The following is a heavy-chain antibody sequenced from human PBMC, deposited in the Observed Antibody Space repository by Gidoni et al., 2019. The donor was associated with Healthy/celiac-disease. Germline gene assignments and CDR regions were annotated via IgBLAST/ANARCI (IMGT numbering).Heavy chain of an antibody. D-gene: IGHD1-26*01. J-gene: IGHJ4*02. Sequence: QVQLVQSGAVAKKPGASVKVSCTTSGYTSTSYYMHWARQAPGQRLEWMEIINPSGGSTSYAQKFQGRVTMTRDTSTSTVYMELSSLRSEDTAVYYCARALGMGATLWGQGTLVTVSS. CDR1: GYTSTSYY. V-gene: IGHV1-46*01. CDR2: INPSGGST. CDR3: ARALGMGATL.